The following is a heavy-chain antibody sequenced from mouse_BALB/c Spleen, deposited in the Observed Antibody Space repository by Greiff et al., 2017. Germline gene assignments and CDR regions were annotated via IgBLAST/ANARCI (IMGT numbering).Heavy chain of an antibody. CDR3: AREVANWDAWFAY. CDR1: GYTFTSYV. J-gene: IGHJ3*01. V-gene: IGHV1-14*01. CDR2: INPYNDGT. D-gene: IGHD4-1*01. Sequence: EVQLQESGPELVKPGASVKMSCKASGYTFTSYVMHWVKQKPGQGLEWIGYINPYNDGTKYNEKFKGKATLTSDKSSSTAYMELSSLTSEDSAVYYCAREVANWDAWFAYWGQGTLVTVSA.